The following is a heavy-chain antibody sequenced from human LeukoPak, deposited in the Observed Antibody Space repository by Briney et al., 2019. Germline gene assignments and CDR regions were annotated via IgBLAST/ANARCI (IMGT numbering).Heavy chain of an antibody. J-gene: IGHJ4*02. Sequence: SETLSLTCNVSGGSISSGGYYWSWIRQHPGKGLEWIGYIYYSGSTYYNPSLKSRVTISVDTSKNQFSLKLSSVTAADTAVYYCARAIGSLAGFDYWGQGTLVTVSS. CDR1: GGSISSGGYY. CDR3: ARAIGSLAGFDY. D-gene: IGHD1-14*01. CDR2: IYYSGST. V-gene: IGHV4-31*03.